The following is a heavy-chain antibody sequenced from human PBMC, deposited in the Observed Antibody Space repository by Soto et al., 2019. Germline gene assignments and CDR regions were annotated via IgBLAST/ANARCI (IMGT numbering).Heavy chain of an antibody. CDR3: AGPYSSSWLR. D-gene: IGHD6-13*01. J-gene: IGHJ4*02. CDR1: GFTFSSYG. CDR2: ISYDGSNK. Sequence: PGGSLRLSCAASGFTFSSYGMHWVRQAPGKGLEWVAVISYDGSNKYYADSVKGRFTISRDNSKNTLYLQMNSLRAADTAVYYCAGPYSSSWLRWGQGTLVTV. V-gene: IGHV3-30*03.